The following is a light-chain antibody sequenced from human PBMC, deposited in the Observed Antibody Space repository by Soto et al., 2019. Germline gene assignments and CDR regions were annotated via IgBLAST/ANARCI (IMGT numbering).Light chain of an antibody. CDR1: QSVSSN. Sequence: DIVITESPATMSVSPGERATFSCRASQSVSSNLAWYQQKPGQAPRLLIYGASSRATGIPDRFSGSGSGTDFTLTISRLEPEDFAVYYCQQYGSAPPWTCGQGTKGDI. J-gene: IGKJ1*01. CDR3: QQYGSAPPWT. V-gene: IGKV3-20*01. CDR2: GAS.